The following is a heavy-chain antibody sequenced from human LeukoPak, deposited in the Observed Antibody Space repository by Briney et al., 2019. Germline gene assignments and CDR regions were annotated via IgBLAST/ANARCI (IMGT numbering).Heavy chain of an antibody. CDR1: GYSFTSYW. CDR2: IYPRDSDT. J-gene: IGHJ4*02. Sequence: GESLQISCQGSGYSFTSYWIGWVRQMPGKGLEWMGIIYPRDSDTRYSPSFQGQVTISADKSISTAYLQWSSLKASDTAMYYCARHNEGATLFVDYWGQGTLVTVSS. V-gene: IGHV5-51*01. CDR3: ARHNEGATLFVDY. D-gene: IGHD1-26*01.